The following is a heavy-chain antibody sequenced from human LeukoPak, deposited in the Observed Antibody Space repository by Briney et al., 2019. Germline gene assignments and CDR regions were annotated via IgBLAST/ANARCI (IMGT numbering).Heavy chain of an antibody. CDR2: IYHSGST. CDR3: ARVAMIVVVTKGEYYYYYGMDV. D-gene: IGHD3-22*01. Sequence: PSETLSLTCTVSGGSISSGGYYWSWIRQPPGKGLEWIGYIYHSGSTYYNPSLKSRVTISVDTSKNQFSLKLSSVTAADTAVYYCARVAMIVVVTKGEYYYYYGMDVWGQGTTVTVSS. CDR1: GGSISSGGYY. J-gene: IGHJ6*02. V-gene: IGHV4-30-2*01.